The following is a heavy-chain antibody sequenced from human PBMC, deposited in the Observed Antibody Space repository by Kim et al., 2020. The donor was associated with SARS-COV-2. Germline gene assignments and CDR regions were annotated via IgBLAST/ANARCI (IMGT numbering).Heavy chain of an antibody. D-gene: IGHD5-12*01. V-gene: IGHV3-7*01. Sequence: GGSLRLSCAASGFTFSSYWMSWVRQAPGKGLEWVANIKQDGSEKYYVDSVKGRFTISRDNAKNSLYLQMNSLRAEDTAVYYCARSGDGYNYYYYYYMDVWGKGTTVTVSS. CDR2: IKQDGSEK. J-gene: IGHJ6*03. CDR1: GFTFSSYW. CDR3: ARSGDGYNYYYYYYMDV.